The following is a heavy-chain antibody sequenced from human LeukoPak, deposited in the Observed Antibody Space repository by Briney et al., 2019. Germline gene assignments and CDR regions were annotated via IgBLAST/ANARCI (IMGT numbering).Heavy chain of an antibody. Sequence: GGSLRLSCAASGFTFSSYAMSWVRQAPGKGLEWVGHIKKKGDIGPTDYAAPVRGRFTISRDDSRNTVYLEMNSLKTEDTAVYYCTTNDALDIWGQGTMVTVSS. V-gene: IGHV3-15*01. CDR1: GFTFSSYA. CDR2: IKKKGDIGPT. J-gene: IGHJ3*02. CDR3: TTNDALDI.